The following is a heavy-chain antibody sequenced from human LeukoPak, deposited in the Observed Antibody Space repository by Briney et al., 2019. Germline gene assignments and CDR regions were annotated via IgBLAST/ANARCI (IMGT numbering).Heavy chain of an antibody. Sequence: GGSLRLSCAASGFTFSAFAMSWVRQAPGKGLEWVSTIYSGGSTYYADSVKGRFIISRDNSKNTLYLQMNSLRAEDTAVYYCASGESYYLENWGQGTLVTVSS. J-gene: IGHJ4*02. CDR3: ASGESYYLEN. V-gene: IGHV3-66*01. CDR2: IYSGGST. D-gene: IGHD1-26*01. CDR1: GFTFSAFA.